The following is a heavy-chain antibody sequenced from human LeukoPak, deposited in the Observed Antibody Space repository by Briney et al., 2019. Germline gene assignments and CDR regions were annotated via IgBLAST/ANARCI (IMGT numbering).Heavy chain of an antibody. V-gene: IGHV4-39*01. D-gene: IGHD3-10*01. Sequence: PSETLSLTCTVSGGSISSSSYYWGWIRQPPGKGLEWIGSIYYSGSTYYNPSLKSRVTISVDTSKNQFSLKLSSVTAADTAVYYCASTASGSYSLDYWGQGTLVTVSS. J-gene: IGHJ4*02. CDR1: GGSISSSSYY. CDR2: IYYSGST. CDR3: ASTASGSYSLDY.